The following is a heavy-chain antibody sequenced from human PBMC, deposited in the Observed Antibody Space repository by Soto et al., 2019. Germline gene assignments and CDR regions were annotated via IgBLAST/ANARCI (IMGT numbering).Heavy chain of an antibody. J-gene: IGHJ5*02. Sequence: ASVNVSCKVSGYTLTELSMHWVRQAPGKELEWMGGFDTEDGETIHAQKLQGRVTMTEDTSTDTAYMELSSRRSDDTAVYYCATANPIRITMVRGVIISQHWFDPWGQGTLVTFAS. CDR1: GYTLTELS. V-gene: IGHV1-24*01. D-gene: IGHD3-10*01. CDR3: ATANPIRITMVRGVIISQHWFDP. CDR2: FDTEDGET.